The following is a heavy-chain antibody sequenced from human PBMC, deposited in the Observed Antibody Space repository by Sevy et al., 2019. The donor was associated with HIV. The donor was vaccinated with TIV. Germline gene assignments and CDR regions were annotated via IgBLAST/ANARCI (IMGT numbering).Heavy chain of an antibody. Sequence: SETLSLTCTVSGGSISSGDYYWTWIRQSPGKGLEWIGYIYYSGTTYYNPSLKSRVTISVDTSKNQFSLRLSSVTAADTAVYYCASYCISTSPHNRFDPWGQGTLVTVPS. J-gene: IGHJ5*02. V-gene: IGHV4-30-4*01. CDR2: IYYSGTT. CDR1: GGSISSGDYY. D-gene: IGHD2-2*01. CDR3: ASYCISTSPHNRFDP.